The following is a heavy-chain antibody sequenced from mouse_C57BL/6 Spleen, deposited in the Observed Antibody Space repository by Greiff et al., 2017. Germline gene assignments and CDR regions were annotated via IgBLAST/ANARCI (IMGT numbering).Heavy chain of an antibody. CDR2: ISYDGSN. J-gene: IGHJ3*01. CDR3: ASGLLRGEIAY. V-gene: IGHV3-6*01. CDR1: GYSITSGYY. D-gene: IGHD1-1*01. Sequence: VQLKESGPGLVKPSQSLYLTCSVTGYSITSGYYWNWIRPFPGNKLEWVGYISYDGSNHYNPTLKNPISITRDTTRNQFFLKLNSVTTEGTATYYCASGLLRGEIAYWGQGTLVTVSA.